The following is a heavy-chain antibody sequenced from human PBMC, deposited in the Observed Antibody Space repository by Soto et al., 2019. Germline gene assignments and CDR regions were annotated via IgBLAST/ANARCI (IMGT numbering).Heavy chain of an antibody. CDR3: GRPRGGYIDY. V-gene: IGHV4-59*01. J-gene: IGHJ4*02. CDR1: GGSISSYY. CDR2: IYYSGST. Sequence: SETLSLTCTVSGGSISSYYWSWIRQPPGKGLEWIGYIYYSGSTNYNPSLKSRVAISVDTSKNQFSLKLSSVTAADTAVYYCGRPRGGYIDYWGQETRATVPS. D-gene: IGHD2-15*01.